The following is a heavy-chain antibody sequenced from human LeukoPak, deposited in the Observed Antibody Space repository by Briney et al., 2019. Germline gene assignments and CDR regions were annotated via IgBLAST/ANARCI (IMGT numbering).Heavy chain of an antibody. V-gene: IGHV1-2*02. D-gene: IGHD2-2*02. Sequence: ASVKVSCKALRYTFTRYYMHWVRQAPVHRREWMGWINPDSGGTNYAQKFQGRVTMTRDTSISTAYMELSRLTSDDTAVYFCARLNIPMGTFDYWGQGTLVTVSS. J-gene: IGHJ4*02. CDR1: RYTFTRYY. CDR2: INPDSGGT. CDR3: ARLNIPMGTFDY.